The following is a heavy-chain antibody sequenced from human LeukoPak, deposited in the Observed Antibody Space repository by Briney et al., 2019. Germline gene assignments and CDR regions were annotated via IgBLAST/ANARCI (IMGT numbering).Heavy chain of an antibody. D-gene: IGHD2-15*01. CDR1: GDSFTNYF. J-gene: IGHJ4*02. CDR2: IYYTGNT. V-gene: IGHV4-59*01. CDR3: ARGRVAYSAYYFDY. Sequence: PSETLSLTCTVSGDSFTNYFWSWIRQPPGKGLEWIGYIYYTGNTTYKPSLESRVTMSVDTSTKQFSLRLLTVTAADTAVYYCARGRVAYSAYYFDYWGRGTLVTVSS.